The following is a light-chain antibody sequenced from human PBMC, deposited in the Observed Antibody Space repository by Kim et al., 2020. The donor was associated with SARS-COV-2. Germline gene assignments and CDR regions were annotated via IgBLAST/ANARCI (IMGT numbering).Light chain of an antibody. CDR2: GAS. Sequence: PGERAALACRARQSVSSNLAWYQQKPGQAPRLLIDGASTRATGIAARFSGSGSGTEFTLTISSLQSEDFAVYYCQQYNNWPPWTFGQGNKVEIK. V-gene: IGKV3-15*01. CDR3: QQYNNWPPWT. CDR1: QSVSSN. J-gene: IGKJ1*01.